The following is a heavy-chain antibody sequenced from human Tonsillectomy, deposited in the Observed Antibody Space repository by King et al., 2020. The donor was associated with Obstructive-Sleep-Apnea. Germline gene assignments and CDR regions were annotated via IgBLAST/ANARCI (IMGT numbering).Heavy chain of an antibody. CDR1: GFTFSSYA. D-gene: IGHD3-16*02. Sequence: VQLVESGGGLVQPGGSLRLSCSASGFTFSSYAMHWVRQAPGKGLEYVSAISSNGGSTYYADSVKGRFTISRDNSKNTLYLQMSSLRAEDTAVYYCVKRGVLSYYDYIWGSYRSLPDYYYYMDVWGKGTTVTVSS. J-gene: IGHJ6*03. V-gene: IGHV3-64D*06. CDR3: VKRGVLSYYDYIWGSYRSLPDYYYYMDV. CDR2: ISSNGGST.